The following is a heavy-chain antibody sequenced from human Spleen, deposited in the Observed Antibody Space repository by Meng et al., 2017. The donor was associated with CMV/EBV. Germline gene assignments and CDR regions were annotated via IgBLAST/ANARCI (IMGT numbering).Heavy chain of an antibody. V-gene: IGHV7-4-1*02. CDR2: INTNTGNP. Sequence: TFSTYAMNWVLQAPGQGIEWMGWINTNTGNPIYAQGFTRRFVFSLETSVSTAHLEISSLKAEDTAVYYCARGVYHDRSGYYLRTTDYWGQGTLVTVSS. CDR1: TFSTYA. CDR3: ARGVYHDRSGYYLRTTDY. D-gene: IGHD3-22*01. J-gene: IGHJ4*02.